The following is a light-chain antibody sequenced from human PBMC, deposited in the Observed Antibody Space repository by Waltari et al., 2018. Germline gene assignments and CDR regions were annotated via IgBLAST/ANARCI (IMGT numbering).Light chain of an antibody. J-gene: IGKJ2*01. CDR1: QSLVKSDYGHTY. CDR3: MQRLEFPYT. Sequence: IVMTQTPLPLPVTSGEPASIPCRSRQSLVKSDYGHTYLDWFVQKPGQSPQLLMYLLGYRASRVPDRFSGAGSGSNFSLQISRVEADDVGVYYCMQRLEFPYTFGRGTRL. CDR2: LLG. V-gene: IGKV2-40*01.